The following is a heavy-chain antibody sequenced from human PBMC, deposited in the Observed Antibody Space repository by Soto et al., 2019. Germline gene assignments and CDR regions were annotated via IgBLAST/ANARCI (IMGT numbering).Heavy chain of an antibody. J-gene: IGHJ6*02. CDR3: AREFIEYSSSSGYYYYYYGMDV. CDR1: GFTFSSYG. CDR2: IWYDGSNK. Sequence: QVQLVESGGGVVQPGRSLRLSCAASGFTFSSYGMHWVRQAPGKGLEWVAVIWYDGSNKYYADSVKGRFTISRDKSKNTLYLQMSSLRAEDTAVYYCAREFIEYSSSSGYYYYYYGMDVWGQGTTVTVSS. V-gene: IGHV3-33*01. D-gene: IGHD6-6*01.